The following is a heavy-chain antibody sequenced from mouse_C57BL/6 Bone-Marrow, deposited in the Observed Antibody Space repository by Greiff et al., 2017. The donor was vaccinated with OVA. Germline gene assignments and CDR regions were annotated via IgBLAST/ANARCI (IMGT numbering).Heavy chain of an antibody. J-gene: IGHJ3*01. V-gene: IGHV1-42*01. CDR1: GYSFTGYY. Sequence: EVKLMESGPELVKPGASVKISCKASGYSFTGYYMNWVKQSPEKSLEWIGEINPSTGGTTYNQKFKAKATLTVDKSSSTAYMQLKSLTSEDSAVYYCARLGLAYWGQGTLVTVSA. CDR2: INPSTGGT. CDR3: ARLGLAY.